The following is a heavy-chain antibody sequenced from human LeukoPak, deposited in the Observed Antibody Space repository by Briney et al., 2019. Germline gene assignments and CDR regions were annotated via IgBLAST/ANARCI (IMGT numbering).Heavy chain of an antibody. CDR3: ARLGGSSPFVY. J-gene: IGHJ4*02. CDR2: IDSDGSST. V-gene: IGHV3-74*01. CDR1: GFSFSSYW. Sequence: GGSLRLSCGASGFSFSSYWMHWVRQAPGKGQVWVSRIDSDGSSTTYADSVEGRFTISRDNAKNTLYLQMNSLRADDTAVYYCARLGGSSPFVYWGQGTLVTVSS. D-gene: IGHD6-6*01.